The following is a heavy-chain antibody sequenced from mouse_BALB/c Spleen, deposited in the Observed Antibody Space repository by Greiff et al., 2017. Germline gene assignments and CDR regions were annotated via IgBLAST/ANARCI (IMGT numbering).Heavy chain of an antibody. D-gene: IGHD1-1*01. J-gene: IGHJ4*01. CDR2: ISSGGSYT. Sequence: EVNLVESGGGLVKPGGSLKLSCAASGFTFSSYTMSWVRQTPEKRLEWVATISSGGSYTYYPDSVKGRFTISRDNAKNTLYLQMSSLKSEDTAMYYCTRDKITTVVAKGAMDYWGQGTSVTVSS. CDR1: GFTFSSYT. CDR3: TRDKITTVVAKGAMDY. V-gene: IGHV5-6-4*01.